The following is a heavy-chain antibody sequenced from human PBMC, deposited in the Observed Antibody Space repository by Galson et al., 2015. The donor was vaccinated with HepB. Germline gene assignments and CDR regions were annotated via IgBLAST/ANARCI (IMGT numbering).Heavy chain of an antibody. CDR2: ISYDGSRQ. V-gene: IGHV3-30-3*01. CDR1: GFTFSNYV. J-gene: IGHJ4*02. D-gene: IGHD1-26*01. CDR3: ATDPPDTRGSRFDN. Sequence: SLRLSCAASGFTFSNYVMHWVRQAPGKGLEWVAAISYDGSRQYYADSVKGRFTISRVNSRNTLYLQMDSLRPEDMAVYYCATDPPDTRGSRFDNWGQGTLVTVSS.